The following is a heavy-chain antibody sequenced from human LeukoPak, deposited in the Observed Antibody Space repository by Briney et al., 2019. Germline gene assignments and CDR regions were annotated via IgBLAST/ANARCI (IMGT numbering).Heavy chain of an antibody. Sequence: ASVKVSCKASGYTFTGYYIHWVRQAPGQGLEWMGWINPNSGGTNYAQKFQGRVTLTRDTPINTAYMDLRGLRSDDTAVYYCARRGPVGTPKGGDYVDYWGQGTLVTVSS. D-gene: IGHD2-21*02. V-gene: IGHV1-2*02. CDR3: ARRGPVGTPKGGDYVDY. CDR1: GYTFTGYY. J-gene: IGHJ4*02. CDR2: INPNSGGT.